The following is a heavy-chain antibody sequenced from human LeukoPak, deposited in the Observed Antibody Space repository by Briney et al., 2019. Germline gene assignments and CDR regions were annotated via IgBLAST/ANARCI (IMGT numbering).Heavy chain of an antibody. CDR1: GGSFSCYY. Sequence: SETLSLTCAVYGGSFSCYYWSWIRQPPGKGLEWIGEINHSGSTNYNPSLKSRVTISVDTSKNQFSLKLSSVTAADTAVYYCARLAVANVWGQGTTVTVSS. J-gene: IGHJ6*02. D-gene: IGHD5-12*01. CDR3: ARLAVANV. CDR2: INHSGST. V-gene: IGHV4-34*01.